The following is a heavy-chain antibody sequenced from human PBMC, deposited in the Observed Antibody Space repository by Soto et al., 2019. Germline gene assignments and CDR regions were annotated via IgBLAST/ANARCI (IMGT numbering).Heavy chain of an antibody. CDR3: TTVPFATASNYYYYGMDV. CDR1: GFTFSNAW. CDR2: IKSKTDGGTT. Sequence: PGGSLRLSCAASGFTFSNAWMNWVRQAPGKGLEWVGRIKSKTDGGTTDYAAPVKGRFTISRDDSKNTLYLQMNSLKTEDTAVYYCTTVPFATASNYYYYGMDVWGRGTTVTVSS. J-gene: IGHJ6*02. D-gene: IGHD2-15*01. V-gene: IGHV3-15*07.